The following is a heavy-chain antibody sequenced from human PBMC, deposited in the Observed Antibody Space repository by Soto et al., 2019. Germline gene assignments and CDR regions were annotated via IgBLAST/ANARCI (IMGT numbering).Heavy chain of an antibody. D-gene: IGHD6-25*01. CDR3: AKESGGYDSSTRYGLDV. Sequence: TLSLTCSVSGGSINTVGYYWTWIRQQPGKGLEWIGYIYYSGSRDYNPSLKSRVSMSVDASKNQFSLNLTSVTAADTAVYYCAKESGGYDSSTRYGLDVWGQGTTVTV. J-gene: IGHJ6*02. CDR1: GGSINTVGYY. CDR2: IYYSGSR. V-gene: IGHV4-31*03.